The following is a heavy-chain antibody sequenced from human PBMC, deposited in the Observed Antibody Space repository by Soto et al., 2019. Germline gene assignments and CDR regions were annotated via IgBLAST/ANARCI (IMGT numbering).Heavy chain of an antibody. V-gene: IGHV1-18*01. J-gene: IGHJ4*02. CDR1: GYSFTSYG. D-gene: IGHD2-8*01. CDR2: ISPYNGNT. Sequence: QVQLVQSGAEVKEPGASVKVSCMASGYSFTSYGLIWLRQAPGQRLEWMGWISPYNGNTNYAQKLPGRVTMTTDTSTNTAYMELRSLRSDDTAVYYCARQFGVNPHFDYWGQGTLVAVSS. CDR3: ARQFGVNPHFDY.